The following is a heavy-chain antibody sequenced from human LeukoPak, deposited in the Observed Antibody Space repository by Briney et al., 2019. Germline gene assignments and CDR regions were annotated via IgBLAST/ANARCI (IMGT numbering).Heavy chain of an antibody. D-gene: IGHD3-10*01. CDR3: ARGSRFGEISLDY. V-gene: IGHV4-4*07. J-gene: IGHJ4*02. Sequence: PSETLSLTCTVSGGSISSYYWSWIRQPAGPGLEWIGRIYTSGSTNYNPCLKSRVPMSVYVSTTQFHLNLSLVTAAATAVYYCARGSRFGEISLDYWGQGTLVAVSS. CDR1: GGSISSYY. CDR2: IYTSGST.